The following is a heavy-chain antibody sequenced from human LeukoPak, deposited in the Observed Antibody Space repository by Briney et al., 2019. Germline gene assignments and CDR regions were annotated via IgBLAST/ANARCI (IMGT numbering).Heavy chain of an antibody. Sequence: GASVKVSCKASGYTFTDYYIHLVRQAPGQALEWMGWINPNSGDTKYAQNFQDRVTMTRDTSTTTAYMDLTRHKSEDTAVYYCARSKRRLDISHYYYPMDVWGQGTTVTVSS. D-gene: IGHD1-1*01. CDR2: INPNSGDT. CDR3: ARSKRRLDISHYYYPMDV. J-gene: IGHJ6*02. V-gene: IGHV1-2*02. CDR1: GYTFTDYY.